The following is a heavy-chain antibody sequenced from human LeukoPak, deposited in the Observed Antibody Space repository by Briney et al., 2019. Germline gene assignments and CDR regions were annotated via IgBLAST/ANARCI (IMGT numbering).Heavy chain of an antibody. CDR3: AKDSPVVEMATIESY. CDR1: GFTFSEHW. CDR2: INKDGSER. J-gene: IGHJ4*02. V-gene: IGHV3-7*03. Sequence: GGSLRLSCAASGFTFSEHWMTWVRQAPGKGLEWVGNINKDGSERNYGGSVGRFTISRDNVKSLLFLQMNSLRAEDTAVYYCAKDSPVVEMATIESYWGQGTLVTVSS. D-gene: IGHD5-24*01.